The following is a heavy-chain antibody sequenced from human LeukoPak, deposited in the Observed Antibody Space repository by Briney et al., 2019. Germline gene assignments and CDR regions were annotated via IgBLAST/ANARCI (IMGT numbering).Heavy chain of an antibody. D-gene: IGHD3-16*02. V-gene: IGHV4-34*01. CDR2: INHSGST. J-gene: IGHJ4*02. CDR3: ARGYYVWGSYRSYYFDY. Sequence: SETLSLTCAVYGGSFSGYYWSWIRQPPGKGLEWIGEINHSGSTNYNPSLKSRVTISVDTSKNQSSLKLSSVTAADTAVYYCARGYYVWGSYRSYYFDYWGQGTLVTVSS. CDR1: GGSFSGYY.